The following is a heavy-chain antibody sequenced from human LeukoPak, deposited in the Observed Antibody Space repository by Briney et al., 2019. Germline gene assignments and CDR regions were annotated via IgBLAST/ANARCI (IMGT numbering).Heavy chain of an antibody. CDR2: INHSGRT. J-gene: IGHJ5*02. Sequence: PSETLSLTCAAYGGSFSGYYWSWIRQPPGKGLEWIGEINHSGRTNYNPSLKSRVTISVDTSKNQFSLKLSSVTAADTAVYYCARGAAAGTLTWFDPWGQGTLVTVSS. CDR1: GGSFSGYY. V-gene: IGHV4-34*01. CDR3: ARGAAAGTLTWFDP. D-gene: IGHD6-13*01.